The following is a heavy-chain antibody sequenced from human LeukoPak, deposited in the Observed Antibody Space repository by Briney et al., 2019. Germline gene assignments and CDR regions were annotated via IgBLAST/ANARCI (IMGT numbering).Heavy chain of an antibody. J-gene: IGHJ4*02. Sequence: PSETLSLTCAVYGGSFSGYYWSWIRQPPGKGLEWIGEINHSGSTNYNPSLKSRVTISVDTSKNQFSLKLSSVTAADTAVYYCVRENTPLVGAVFDFWGRGAQVTVSS. CDR3: VRENTPLVGAVFDF. CDR2: INHSGST. D-gene: IGHD5-18*01. CDR1: GGSFSGYY. V-gene: IGHV4-34*01.